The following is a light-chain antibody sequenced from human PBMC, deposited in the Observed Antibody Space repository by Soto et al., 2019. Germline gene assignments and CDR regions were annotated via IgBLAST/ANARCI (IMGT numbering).Light chain of an antibody. V-gene: IGKV1-5*01. CDR2: DAS. Sequence: DIQMTQSPSTLSASIGVRVTITCRASQTIDNWLAWYQQKPGKAPKLLISDASSLQGGVPSRFSGSGSGTEFTLTISSLQPDDFATYYCQHYNSYPWTFGQGTKVDIK. CDR1: QTIDNW. CDR3: QHYNSYPWT. J-gene: IGKJ1*01.